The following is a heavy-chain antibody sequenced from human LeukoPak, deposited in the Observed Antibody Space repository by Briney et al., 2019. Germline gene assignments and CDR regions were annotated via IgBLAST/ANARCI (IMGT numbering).Heavy chain of an antibody. V-gene: IGHV4-4*07. CDR3: ARGQLAARSLDY. CDR2: IYTSGST. D-gene: IGHD6-6*01. Sequence: SETLSLTCTVSGGSISSYYWSWIRQPAGKGLEWIGRIYTSGSTNYNPSLKGRVTMSVDTSKNQFSLKLSSVTAADTAVYYCARGQLAARSLDYWGQGTLVTVSS. CDR1: GGSISSYY. J-gene: IGHJ4*02.